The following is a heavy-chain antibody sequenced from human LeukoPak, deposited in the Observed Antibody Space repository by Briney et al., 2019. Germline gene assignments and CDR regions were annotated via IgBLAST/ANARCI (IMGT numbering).Heavy chain of an antibody. CDR3: ARASGFFHYFDH. D-gene: IGHD6-25*01. Sequence: PSETLSLTCTVSGGSISSYYWSWIRQPPGKGPEWIGYIYYSGSTNYNPSLKSRVTISVDTSKNQFSLKLSSVTAADTAVYYCARASGFFHYFDHWGQGTLVTVSS. CDR2: IYYSGST. J-gene: IGHJ4*02. CDR1: GGSISSYY. V-gene: IGHV4-59*08.